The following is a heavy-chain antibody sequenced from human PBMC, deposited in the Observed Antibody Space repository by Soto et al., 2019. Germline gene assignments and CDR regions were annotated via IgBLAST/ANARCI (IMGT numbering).Heavy chain of an antibody. D-gene: IGHD3-16*01. CDR3: ARDDSFLGAPFHY. V-gene: IGHV3-53*02. J-gene: IGHJ4*02. CDR2: IYADGAT. CDR1: GFTVSSSS. Sequence: EVELVETGGGLIQPGGSLRLSCAASGFTVSSSSMSWVRQAPGKGLEWVSLIYADGATYYGDSVKGRFTISRDTSNNTLSLQMTSLRADDTAVYYCARDDSFLGAPFHYWGQGTLVTVSS.